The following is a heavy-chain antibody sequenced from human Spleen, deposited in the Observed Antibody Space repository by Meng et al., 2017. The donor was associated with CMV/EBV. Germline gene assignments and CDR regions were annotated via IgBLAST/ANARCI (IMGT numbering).Heavy chain of an antibody. CDR2: INHSGST. D-gene: IGHD6-19*01. J-gene: IGHJ4*02. CDR1: GGSFSGYY. V-gene: IGHV4-34*01. Sequence: SETLSLTCAVYGGSFSGYYWSWIRQPPGKGLEWIGEINHSGSTNYNPSLKSRVTISVDTSKNQFSLKLSSVTAADTAVYYCARQVDPAVAAHFDYWGQGTLVTVSS. CDR3: ARQVDPAVAAHFDY.